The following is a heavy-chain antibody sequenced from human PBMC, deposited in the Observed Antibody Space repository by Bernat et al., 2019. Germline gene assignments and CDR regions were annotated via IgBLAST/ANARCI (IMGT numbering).Heavy chain of an antibody. Sequence: EVQLVESGGGLVQPGGSLRLSCAASGFTFSSYDMHWVRQATGKGLEWVSAIGTAGDPYYPGSVKGRFTISRENAKNSLYLQMNSLRAGDTAVYYCARGSSSWNYYYYGMDVWGQGTMVTVSS. CDR3: ARGSSSWNYYYYGMDV. CDR2: IGTAGDP. CDR1: GFTFSSYD. J-gene: IGHJ6*02. D-gene: IGHD6-13*01. V-gene: IGHV3-13*05.